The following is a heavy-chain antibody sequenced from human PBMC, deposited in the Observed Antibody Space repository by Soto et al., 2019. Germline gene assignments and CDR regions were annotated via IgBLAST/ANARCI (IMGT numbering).Heavy chain of an antibody. J-gene: IGHJ4*02. Sequence: QVQLVESGGGVVQPGRSLRLSCAASGFPFSSYAMHWVRQAPGKGLEWVAVISYDGSNADSVKGRFTISRDNSKNTLYLQMNGLRAEDTAVYYCAREYCSDGRCYSISLDYWGQGTLVTVSS. D-gene: IGHD2-15*01. CDR3: AREYCSDGRCYSISLDY. CDR2: ISYDGS. V-gene: IGHV3-30-3*01. CDR1: GFPFSSYA.